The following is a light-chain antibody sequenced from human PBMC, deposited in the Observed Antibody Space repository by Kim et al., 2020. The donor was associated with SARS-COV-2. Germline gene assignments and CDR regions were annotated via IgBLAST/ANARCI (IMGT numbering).Light chain of an antibody. V-gene: IGKV3-15*01. CDR2: GAS. J-gene: IGKJ3*01. Sequence: EIVMTQSPATLSVSPGERATLSCRASQSFSSNLAWYQQKPGQAPRLLIYGASTRATGIPARFSGSGSGTEFILTISSLQSEDFAVYYCQQYNNWPLTFGPGTKVDIK. CDR3: QQYNNWPLT. CDR1: QSFSSN.